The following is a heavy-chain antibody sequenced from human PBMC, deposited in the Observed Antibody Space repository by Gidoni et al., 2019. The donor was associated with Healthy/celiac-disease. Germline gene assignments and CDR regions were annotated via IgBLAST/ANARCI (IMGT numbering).Heavy chain of an antibody. Sequence: EVQLLESGGGLVHPGGSLRLSVASSAFTFIPYAMSWGRQAQGKGLEWVSAISGSGGSTYYADSVKGRFTISRDNSKNTLYLQMNSLRAEDTAVYYCANRATYYYEWDWYFDLWGRGTLVTVSS. CDR3: ANRATYYYEWDWYFDL. J-gene: IGHJ2*01. CDR1: AFTFIPYA. CDR2: ISGSGGST. V-gene: IGHV3-23*01. D-gene: IGHD3-22*01.